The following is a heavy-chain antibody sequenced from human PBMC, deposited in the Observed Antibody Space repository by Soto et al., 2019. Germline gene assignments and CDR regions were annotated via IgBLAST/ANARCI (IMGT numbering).Heavy chain of an antibody. CDR1: GFTFSSYA. J-gene: IGHJ4*02. CDR2: ISGSGGST. D-gene: IGHD3-10*01. V-gene: IGHV3-23*01. Sequence: GGSLRLSCAASGFTFSSYAMSWVRQAPGKRLEWVSAISGSGGSTYYADSVKGRFTISRDNSKNTLYLQMNSLRAEDTAVYYCAKGYYYGSGSYYNPFDYWGQGTLVTVSS. CDR3: AKGYYYGSGSYYNPFDY.